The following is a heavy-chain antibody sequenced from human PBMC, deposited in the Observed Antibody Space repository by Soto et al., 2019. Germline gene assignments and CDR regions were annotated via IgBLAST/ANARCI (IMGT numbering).Heavy chain of an antibody. V-gene: IGHV1-46*01. Sequence: GASVKVSCKSSGYTFTSYYMHCVRQAPGQGLEWMGIISASNGSTSYAQKLQGRVTMTTDTSTSTAYMELRSLRSDDTAMYYCARDLKKHTYYDFWSGSDFDYWGQGTLVTVSS. D-gene: IGHD3-3*01. J-gene: IGHJ4*02. CDR2: ISASNGST. CDR3: ARDLKKHTYYDFWSGSDFDY. CDR1: GYTFTSYY.